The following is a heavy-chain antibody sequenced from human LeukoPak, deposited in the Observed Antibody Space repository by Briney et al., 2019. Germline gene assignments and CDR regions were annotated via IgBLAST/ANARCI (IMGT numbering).Heavy chain of an antibody. D-gene: IGHD2-2*02. J-gene: IGHJ6*02. CDR2: IGATGDT. CDR3: AKDQGYCSSTSCYIAIYYYYYGMDV. Sequence: RGSLRLSCVASGLTFSSYDMHWIRHAPGKGLEWVSNIGATGDTYYADSVKGRFTISRDNSKNTLYLQMNSLRAEDTAVYYCAKDQGYCSSTSCYIAIYYYYYGMDVWGQGTTVTVSS. CDR1: GLTFSSYD. V-gene: IGHV3-13*01.